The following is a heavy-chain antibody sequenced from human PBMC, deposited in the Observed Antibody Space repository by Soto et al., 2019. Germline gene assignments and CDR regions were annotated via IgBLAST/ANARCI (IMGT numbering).Heavy chain of an antibody. J-gene: IGHJ6*03. V-gene: IGHV4-31*03. CDR1: GGSISRGGYY. Sequence: QVQLQESGPGLVKPSQTLSLTCTVSGGSISRGGYYWSWIRQHPGKGLEWIGYIYYSGGTYYNPSLKSRVTRSVDTSDNKFSLMLSSVTAADTAVYYCARKDSGYADYMDVWGKGTKVTGSS. CDR3: ARKDSGYADYMDV. D-gene: IGHD5-12*01. CDR2: IYYSGGT.